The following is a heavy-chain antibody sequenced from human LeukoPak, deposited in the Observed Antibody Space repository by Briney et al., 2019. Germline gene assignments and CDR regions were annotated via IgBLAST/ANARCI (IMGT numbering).Heavy chain of an antibody. CDR3: ATGGDCGTTSCYYFDF. D-gene: IGHD2-2*01. Sequence: PGGSLRLSCVASGFTFSNYWMNWLRQAPGKGPEWVANIEKDGSHIYYADSVKGRFSISRDNAKNSLYLQMNSLRAEDTAVYYCATGGDCGTTSCYYFDFWGQGTRVTVSS. CDR1: GFTFSNYW. V-gene: IGHV3-7*01. J-gene: IGHJ4*02. CDR2: IEKDGSHI.